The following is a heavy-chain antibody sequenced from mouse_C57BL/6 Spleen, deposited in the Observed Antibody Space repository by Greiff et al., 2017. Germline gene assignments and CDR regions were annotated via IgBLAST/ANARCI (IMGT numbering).Heavy chain of an antibody. CDR3: TRSDYCSSYVYFDV. J-gene: IGHJ1*03. V-gene: IGHV1-15*01. Sequence: VQGVEPGAELVRPGASVTLSCKASGYTFTDYEMHWVKQTPVHGLEWIGAIDPETGGTAYNQKFKGKAILTADKSSSTAYMELRSLTSEDSAVYYFTRSDYCSSYVYFDVWGTGTTVTVSS. CDR2: IDPETGGT. CDR1: GYTFTDYE. D-gene: IGHD1-1*01.